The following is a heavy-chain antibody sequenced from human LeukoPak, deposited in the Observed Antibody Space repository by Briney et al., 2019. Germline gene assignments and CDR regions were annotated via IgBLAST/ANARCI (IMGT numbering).Heavy chain of an antibody. Sequence: SETLSLTCTVSGASISNYYWSWIRQSPGKGLEWIGYMLYSGSTNQNPSLRSRVTISVDTSKNQVSLKLSSVTAADTAVYYCASNKGQWLFSDWGQGTLVTVSS. CDR3: ASNKGQWLFSD. J-gene: IGHJ4*02. CDR1: GASISNYY. CDR2: MLYSGST. V-gene: IGHV4-59*08. D-gene: IGHD6-19*01.